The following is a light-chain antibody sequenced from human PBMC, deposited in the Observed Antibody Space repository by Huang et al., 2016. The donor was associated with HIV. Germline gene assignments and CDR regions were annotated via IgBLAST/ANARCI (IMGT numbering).Light chain of an antibody. CDR3: QQRSNWPIT. CDR2: DAS. CDR1: QSVSSY. V-gene: IGKV3-11*01. J-gene: IGKJ5*01. Sequence: EIVLTQSTATLSLSPGERATLSCRASQSVSSYLAWYQQKPGQAPSLLISDASNRATCIPARFSGSGSGTDFTLTISSLEPEDFAVYYCQQRSNWPITFGQGTRLEIK.